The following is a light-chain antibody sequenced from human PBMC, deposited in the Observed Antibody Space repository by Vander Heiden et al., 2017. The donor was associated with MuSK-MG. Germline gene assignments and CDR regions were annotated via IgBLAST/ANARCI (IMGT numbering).Light chain of an antibody. CDR1: QSISSY. CDR2: AAS. J-gene: IGKJ1*01. V-gene: IGKV1-39*01. CDR3: QQSDSTAWR. Sequence: DIQMTQSPSSLSASVGDRVTITCRASQSISSYLNWYQQKPGKAPKLLIYAASSLQSGVPSRHSGSGPVTDFTLTMRSLLLEHFATYYSQQSDSTAWRFGQWSKVEMK.